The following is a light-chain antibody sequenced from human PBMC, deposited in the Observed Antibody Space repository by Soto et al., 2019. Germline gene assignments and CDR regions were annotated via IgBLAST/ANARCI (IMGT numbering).Light chain of an antibody. Sequence: EIVMTQSPATLSVSPGERATLSCRASQSVSSNLAWYQQKPGQAPRLLIYGASTRATGIPARFSGSGSGTEFTLTISSLQSEDFAVYYCQQHNNWPPITFGPGTKVEIK. J-gene: IGKJ3*01. V-gene: IGKV3D-15*01. CDR1: QSVSSN. CDR2: GAS. CDR3: QQHNNWPPIT.